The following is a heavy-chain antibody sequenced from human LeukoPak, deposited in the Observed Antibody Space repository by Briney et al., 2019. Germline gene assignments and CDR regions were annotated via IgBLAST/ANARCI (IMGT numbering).Heavy chain of an antibody. V-gene: IGHV4-38-2*01. Sequence: SETLSLTCAVSGYSISSGYYWGWIRQPPGKGLEWIGSIYHSGSTYYNPSLKSRVTISVDTSKNQFSLKLSSVTAADTAVYYCAGQLRTGTRNWFDPWGQGTLVTVSS. J-gene: IGHJ5*02. CDR1: GYSISSGYY. CDR3: AGQLRTGTRNWFDP. D-gene: IGHD1-1*01. CDR2: IYHSGST.